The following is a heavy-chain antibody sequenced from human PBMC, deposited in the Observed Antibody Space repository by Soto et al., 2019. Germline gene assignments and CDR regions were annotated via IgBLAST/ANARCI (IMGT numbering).Heavy chain of an antibody. D-gene: IGHD3-16*01. J-gene: IGHJ4*02. CDR3: AKAYFVWSSEQPYYFDY. Sequence: GGSLRLSCAASGFTFSSYSMTWVRQGPGKGLEWVSGISGSGGRSYYADSVKGRFTISRDNSKSTLYLQMNSLRAEDTAVYYCAKAYFVWSSEQPYYFDYWGQGTLVTVSS. CDR2: ISGSGGRS. V-gene: IGHV3-23*01. CDR1: GFTFSSYS.